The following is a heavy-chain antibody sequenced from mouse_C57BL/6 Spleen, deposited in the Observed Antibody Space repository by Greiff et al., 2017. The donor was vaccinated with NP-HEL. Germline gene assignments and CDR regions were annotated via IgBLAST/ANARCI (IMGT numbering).Heavy chain of an antibody. Sequence: QVQLKESGAELARPGASVKMSCKASGYTFTSYTMHWVKQRPGQGLEWIGYINPSSGYTKYNQKFKDKATLTADKSSSTAYMQLSSLTSEDSAVYYCARLDYSNFDYWGQGTTLTVSS. D-gene: IGHD2-12*01. CDR2: INPSSGYT. CDR1: GYTFTSYT. CDR3: ARLDYSNFDY. V-gene: IGHV1-4*01. J-gene: IGHJ2*01.